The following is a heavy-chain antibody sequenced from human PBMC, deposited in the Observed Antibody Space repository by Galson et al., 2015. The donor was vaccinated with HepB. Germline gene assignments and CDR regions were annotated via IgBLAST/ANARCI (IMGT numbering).Heavy chain of an antibody. D-gene: IGHD5-12*01. Sequence: SLRLSCAASGFTVSSNYMSWVRQAPGKGLEWVSVIYSGGSTYYADSVKGRFTISRDNSKNTLYLQMNSLRAEDTAVYYCEREIAATMGGFDYWGQGTLVTVSS. CDR3: EREIAATMGGFDY. CDR1: GFTVSSNY. J-gene: IGHJ4*02. CDR2: IYSGGST. V-gene: IGHV3-66*02.